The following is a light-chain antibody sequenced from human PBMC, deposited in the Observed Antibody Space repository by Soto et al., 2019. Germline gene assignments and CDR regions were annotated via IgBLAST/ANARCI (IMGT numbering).Light chain of an antibody. V-gene: IGKV3-20*01. CDR3: QHYGASPPYT. Sequence: EVVLTQSPGALSLSPGERATLSCRTSQSVSTVAWYQQKPGQTPRLLIFGTSSRATGIPDRFGGSGSETDFTLTITRLEPEDFAVYFCQHYGASPPYTFGRGTKLELK. J-gene: IGKJ2*01. CDR1: QSVST. CDR2: GTS.